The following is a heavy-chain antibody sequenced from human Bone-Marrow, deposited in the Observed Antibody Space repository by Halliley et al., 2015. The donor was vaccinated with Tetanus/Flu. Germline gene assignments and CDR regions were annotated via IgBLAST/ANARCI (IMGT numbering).Heavy chain of an antibody. D-gene: IGHD3-10*01. J-gene: IGHJ3*01. Sequence: SLRLSCVAYGFIFDDFEMFWVRQAPGKGLEWVSGISWNSGRVGYANSVKGRFTISRDNAKNSLSLQMNSLRLEDTALYYCAKGSGGGDGLDVWFQGTTVSVSS. CDR2: ISWNSGRV. CDR3: AKGSGGGDGLDV. V-gene: IGHV3-9*01. CDR1: GFIFDDFE.